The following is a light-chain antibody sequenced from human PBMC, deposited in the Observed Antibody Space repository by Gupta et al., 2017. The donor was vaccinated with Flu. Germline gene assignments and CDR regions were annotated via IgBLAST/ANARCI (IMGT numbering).Light chain of an antibody. CDR2: GAS. V-gene: IGKV3-20*01. J-gene: IGKJ1*01. Sequence: EIVLTQSPGTLSLSPGERATLSCRASQSVRSSYLAWYQQKPGQAPRLLIYGASSRATGIPDRFSGSGSGTDFTLTISRLEPEDFAVYYCQQDCRYLVTFGQGTKVEIK. CDR1: QSVRSSY. CDR3: QQDCRYLVT.